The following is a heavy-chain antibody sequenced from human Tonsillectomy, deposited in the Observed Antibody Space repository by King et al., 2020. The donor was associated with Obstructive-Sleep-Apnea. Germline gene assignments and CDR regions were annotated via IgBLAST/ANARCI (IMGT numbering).Heavy chain of an antibody. CDR3: ARAAAAKGWGYYFDY. J-gene: IGHJ4*02. Sequence: VQLVESGGGVVQPGRSLRLSCAASGFTFSSYAMHWVRQAPGKGLEWVAVISYDGRNKYYTNSVRGRFTISRDNSKNTVYLQMNSLRAEDTAVYYCARAAAAKGWGYYFDYWGQGTLGAVSS. CDR2: ISYDGRNK. D-gene: IGHD2-2*01. V-gene: IGHV3-30*04. CDR1: GFTFSSYA.